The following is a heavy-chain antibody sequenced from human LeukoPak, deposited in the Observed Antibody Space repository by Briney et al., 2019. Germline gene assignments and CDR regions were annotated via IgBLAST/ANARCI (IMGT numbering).Heavy chain of an antibody. CDR2: IYHSGST. J-gene: IGHJ3*02. CDR1: CGSISSCGDS. Sequence: SETLSLTCAVSCGSISSCGDSGSWIRQPPGKGLEWIGYIYHSGSTYYNPSLKSRVTISVDRSKNQFSLKLTSVTAADTAVYYSDSITMIVDDAFDIWGQGTMVTVSS. CDR3: DSITMIVDDAFDI. V-gene: IGHV4-30-2*01. D-gene: IGHD3-22*01.